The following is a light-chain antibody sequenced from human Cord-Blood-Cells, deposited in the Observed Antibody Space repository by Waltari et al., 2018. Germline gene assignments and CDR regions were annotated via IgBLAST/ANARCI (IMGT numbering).Light chain of an antibody. CDR2: KAS. CDR1: QSISSW. V-gene: IGKV1-5*03. Sequence: DIQMTQSPSTLSASVGDRVTLTCRASQSISSWLAWYQQKPGKAPKPLIYKASSLESGVPSRFSGSGSGTEFTLTISSLQPDDFATYYCQQYNSYLYSFGQGTKLEIK. J-gene: IGKJ2*03. CDR3: QQYNSYLYS.